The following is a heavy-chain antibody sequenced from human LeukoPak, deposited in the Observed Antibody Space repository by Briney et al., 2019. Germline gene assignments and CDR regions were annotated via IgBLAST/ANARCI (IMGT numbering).Heavy chain of an antibody. V-gene: IGHV3-23*01. CDR1: GFTFSNYG. CDR2: ISGSGGRT. J-gene: IGHJ6*03. D-gene: IGHD1-26*01. Sequence: GGSLRLSCAVSGFTFSNYGMSWVRQAPGKGLEWVSTISGSGGRTYYADSVKGRFTISRDNSKNTLYLQMNSLRAEDTAVYYCAKDDSGSYYPYHYYMDVWGKGTTVTISS. CDR3: AKDDSGSYYPYHYYMDV.